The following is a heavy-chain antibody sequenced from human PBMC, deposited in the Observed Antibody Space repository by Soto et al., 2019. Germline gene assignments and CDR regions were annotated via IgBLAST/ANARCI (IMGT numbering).Heavy chain of an antibody. CDR1: GFTFSSYW. D-gene: IGHD6-19*01. Sequence: EVQLVESGGGLVQTGGSLRLSCAASGFTFSSYWMHWVRQVPGKGLVWVSRINSDGSSTSYADSVKGRFTISRDNAKNTLYLQMNSLRVEDTAVYYCARLLAVAGTNYWGQGTLVTVSS. V-gene: IGHV3-74*01. CDR2: INSDGSST. J-gene: IGHJ4*02. CDR3: ARLLAVAGTNY.